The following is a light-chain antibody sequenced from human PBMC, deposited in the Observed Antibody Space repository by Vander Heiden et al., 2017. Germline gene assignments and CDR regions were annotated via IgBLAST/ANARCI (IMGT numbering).Light chain of an antibody. CDR2: AAS. CDR3: HGSDTTPYT. Sequence: DIQMTQSPSSLSASVGDRVTITCRASQSISSYLNWYQQKPGIAPKLLIYAASSLQSGVPSRFSGSGSGTDFTLTIRRLQPEDFTTYYCHGSDTTPYTFGQGTKLEIQ. J-gene: IGKJ2*01. CDR1: QSISSY. V-gene: IGKV1-39*01.